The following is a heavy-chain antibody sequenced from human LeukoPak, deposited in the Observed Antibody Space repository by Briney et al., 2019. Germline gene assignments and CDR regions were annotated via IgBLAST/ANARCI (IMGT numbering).Heavy chain of an antibody. Sequence: SETLSLTCAVDGGSFSGYYWSWIRQPPGKGLEWIGEINHSGSTNYNPSLKSRVTISIDTSKNQFSLKLSSVTAADTAVYYCAKDSSDTRNFDYWGQGTLVTVSS. CDR3: AKDSSDTRNFDY. J-gene: IGHJ4*02. D-gene: IGHD2-15*01. CDR1: GGSFSGYY. V-gene: IGHV4-34*01. CDR2: INHSGST.